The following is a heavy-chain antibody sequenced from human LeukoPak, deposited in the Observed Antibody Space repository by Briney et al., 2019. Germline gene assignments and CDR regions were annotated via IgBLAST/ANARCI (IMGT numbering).Heavy chain of an antibody. CDR3: ARGADSSGYQLPFDY. V-gene: IGHV4-4*07. D-gene: IGHD3-22*01. Sequence: SETLSLTCTVSGGSISSYYWSWIRQPAGKGLEWIGRIYTSGSTNYSPSLKSRVTMSVDTSKNQFSLKLSSVTAADTAVYYCARGADSSGYQLPFDYWGQGTLVTVSS. CDR2: IYTSGST. J-gene: IGHJ4*02. CDR1: GGSISSYY.